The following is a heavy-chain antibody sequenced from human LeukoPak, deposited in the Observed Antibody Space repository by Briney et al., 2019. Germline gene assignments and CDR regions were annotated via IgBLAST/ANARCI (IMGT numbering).Heavy chain of an antibody. CDR1: AFTFSTYA. J-gene: IGHJ4*02. CDR2: ISGSGGST. CDR3: AKVQDYDILTGYYIAGGSFHC. Sequence: PGGSLRLSCAASAFTFSTYAMSWVRQAPGKGLEWVSTISGSGGSTYYADSVKGRFTISRDNSKNTLYLQMNSLRAEDTAIYYCAKVQDYDILTGYYIAGGSFHCWGQGTLVTVSS. D-gene: IGHD3-9*01. V-gene: IGHV3-23*01.